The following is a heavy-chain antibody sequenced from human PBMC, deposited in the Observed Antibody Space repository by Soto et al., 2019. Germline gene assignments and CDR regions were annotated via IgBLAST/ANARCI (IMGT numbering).Heavy chain of an antibody. CDR2: FSWKSETT. J-gene: IGHJ4*02. Sequence: HPGGSLRLSCAASGFSFNDFAIHWVRQVPGKGLQWLSSFSWKSETTFFADSVEGRFTISRDNAERSVYLQMESLRPEDTAVYFCATALSEVTFWLNFWGQGTLVTVSS. D-gene: IGHD2-21*02. CDR3: ATALSEVTFWLNF. CDR1: GFSFNDFA. V-gene: IGHV3-9*01.